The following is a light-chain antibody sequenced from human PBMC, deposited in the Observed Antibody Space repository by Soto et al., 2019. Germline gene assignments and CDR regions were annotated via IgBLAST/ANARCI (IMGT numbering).Light chain of an antibody. J-gene: IGKJ3*01. CDR1: QSVNSN. V-gene: IGKV3-15*01. CDR3: QQYNNWPSFT. Sequence: EIVMTQSPATLSVSPGERATLSCRASQSVNSNLAWYQQKPGQAPRLLIYRASTRATGVPARFSGSGSGTEFTLTVNSLQSEDFAVYYCQQYNNWPSFTFGPGTKVDVK. CDR2: RAS.